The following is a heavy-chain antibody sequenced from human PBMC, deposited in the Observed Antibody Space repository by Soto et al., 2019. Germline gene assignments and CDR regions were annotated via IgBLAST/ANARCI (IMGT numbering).Heavy chain of an antibody. D-gene: IGHD4-17*01. V-gene: IGHV4-4*07. CDR3: ARVGRTRATVTTDAFDV. CDR1: GGSISGYY. Sequence: QVQLQESGPGLVKPSETLSLTCNVSGGSISGYYWSWIRQPAGKRLEWIGRIYASGNTNKNPSLKSRVTMSVDTSKNQFSLRLNSVTAADTAVYYCARVGRTRATVTTDAFDVWGQGTKVTVSS. CDR2: IYASGNT. J-gene: IGHJ3*01.